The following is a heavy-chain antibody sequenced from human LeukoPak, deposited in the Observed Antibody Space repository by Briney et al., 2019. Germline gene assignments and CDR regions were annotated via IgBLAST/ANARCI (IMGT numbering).Heavy chain of an antibody. D-gene: IGHD2-15*01. Sequence: ASVKVSCKASGHTFTSYGISWVRQAPGQGLEWMGWISAYNGNTNYAQKLQGRVTMTTDTSTSTAYMELRSLRSDDTAVYYCARIYCSGGSCYPYVAFDIWGQGTMVTVSS. J-gene: IGHJ3*02. CDR3: ARIYCSGGSCYPYVAFDI. V-gene: IGHV1-18*04. CDR2: ISAYNGNT. CDR1: GHTFTSYG.